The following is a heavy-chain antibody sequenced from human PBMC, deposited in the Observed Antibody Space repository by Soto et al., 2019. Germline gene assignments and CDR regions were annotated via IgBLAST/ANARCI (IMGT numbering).Heavy chain of an antibody. CDR1: SASISSENDY. Sequence: SETLSLTCTVSSASISSENDYWGWVRQPPGKRMEWIGSIHSGGRTYYNPSLTSRAVIFVDKSKNQFSLRLSSVTAADTAIYYCAGHPREETTVDDRLGLLVYFDAWGLGTLVTVSS. J-gene: IGHJ4*02. V-gene: IGHV4-39*01. D-gene: IGHD1-1*01. CDR2: IHSGGRT. CDR3: AGHPREETTVDDRLGLLVYFDA.